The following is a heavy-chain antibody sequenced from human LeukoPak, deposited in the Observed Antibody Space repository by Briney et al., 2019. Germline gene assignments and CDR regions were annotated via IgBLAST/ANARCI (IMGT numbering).Heavy chain of an antibody. J-gene: IGHJ5*02. Sequence: GESLKISCKAYRYTFTVSWIGWVRQKSGKGLEWLAVIHPADSDSRYSPSFQGQVFISVDRSMNTAYLQWSSLKASDSAVYYCVKGCRGSLYDPADHWGQGTLVTVSP. V-gene: IGHV5-51*06. CDR3: VKGCRGSLYDPADH. D-gene: IGHD2-8*01. CDR2: IHPADSDS. CDR1: RYTFTVSW.